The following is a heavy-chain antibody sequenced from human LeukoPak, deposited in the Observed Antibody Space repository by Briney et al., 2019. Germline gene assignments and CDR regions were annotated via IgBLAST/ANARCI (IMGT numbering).Heavy chain of an antibody. CDR2: IIPLFGTA. J-gene: IGHJ2*01. D-gene: IGHD1-26*01. CDR3: ARVQGGDWYFDL. V-gene: IGHV1-69*01. Sequence: AASVKVSCKASGGTFSSYAISWVRQAPGQALEWMGGIIPLFGTANYAQKFQGRVTITADESTSTAYMELSSLRSEDTAVYYCARVQGGDWYFDLWGRGTLVTVSS. CDR1: GGTFSSYA.